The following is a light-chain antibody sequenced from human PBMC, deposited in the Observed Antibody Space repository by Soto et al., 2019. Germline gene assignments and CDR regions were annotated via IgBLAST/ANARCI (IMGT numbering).Light chain of an antibody. CDR1: QSVSNNY. J-gene: IGKJ1*01. V-gene: IGKV3-20*01. CDR3: QQYGSSGT. Sequence: EVVLTQYTGTLSLSPGERATLSCRASQSVSNNYLAWYQQKPGQAPRLLIYGASNRATGIPDRFSGSGSGTDFTLTISRLEPEDFAVYYCQQYGSSGTFGQGTMVDIK. CDR2: GAS.